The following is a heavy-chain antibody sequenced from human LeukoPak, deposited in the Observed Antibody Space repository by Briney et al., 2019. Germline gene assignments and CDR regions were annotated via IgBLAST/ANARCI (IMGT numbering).Heavy chain of an antibody. D-gene: IGHD1-1*01. Sequence: GGSLRLSCAASGFTFNTYWMNWVRQAPGKGLEWVAIIKQDGSEKYYVDFVKDRFSISRDNAKNSLYLQMNSLGADDTAVYYCAGGTGMDVWGQGTPVTVSS. CDR3: AGGTGMDV. V-gene: IGHV3-7*05. J-gene: IGHJ6*02. CDR1: GFTFNTYW. CDR2: IKQDGSEK.